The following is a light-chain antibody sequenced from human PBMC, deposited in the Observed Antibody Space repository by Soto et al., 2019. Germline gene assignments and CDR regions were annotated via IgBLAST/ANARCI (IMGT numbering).Light chain of an antibody. CDR1: ETIIYY. Sequence: DIQMSQSPSSLSASVGDSVTITCRASETIIYYLNWYQQQPGEAPKLLIFSASSLHSGVPSRFRGSGSGTHFTLTISSLQPEDFATYFCQQSFSAPRTFGQGTKLQAK. V-gene: IGKV1-39*01. J-gene: IGKJ2*01. CDR3: QQSFSAPRT. CDR2: SAS.